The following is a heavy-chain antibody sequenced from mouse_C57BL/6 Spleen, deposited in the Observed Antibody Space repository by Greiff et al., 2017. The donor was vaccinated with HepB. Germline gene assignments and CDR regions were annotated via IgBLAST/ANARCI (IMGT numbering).Heavy chain of an antibody. CDR1: GFSLTSYG. V-gene: IGHV2-2*01. J-gene: IGHJ4*01. Sequence: QVHVKQSGPGLVQPSQSLSITCTVSGFSLTSYGVHWVRQSPGKGLEWLGVIWSGGSTDYNAAFISRLSISKDNSKSQVFFKMNSLQADDTAIYYCARNLYYSNYNAMDYWGQGTSVTVSS. CDR3: ARNLYYSNYNAMDY. D-gene: IGHD2-5*01. CDR2: IWSGGST.